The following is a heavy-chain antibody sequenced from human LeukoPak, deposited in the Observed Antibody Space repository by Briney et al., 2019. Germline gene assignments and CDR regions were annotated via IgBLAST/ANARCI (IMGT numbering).Heavy chain of an antibody. D-gene: IGHD6-13*01. V-gene: IGHV3-23*01. CDR2: ISAGGDST. CDR3: ATHAGTANFDY. CDR1: GFTFSSYA. Sequence: GGSLRLSCAASGFTFSSYAMSRVRQAPGKGLEWVSAISAGGDSTYYADSVKGRFTISRDNSRNTLYLQMNSLRAEDTAVYYCATHAGTANFDYWGQGTLVTVSS. J-gene: IGHJ4*02.